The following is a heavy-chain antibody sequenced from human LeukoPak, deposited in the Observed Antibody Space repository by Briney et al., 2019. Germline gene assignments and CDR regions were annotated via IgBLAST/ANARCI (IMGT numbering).Heavy chain of an antibody. J-gene: IGHJ4*02. CDR2: INPNSGAT. Sequence: ASVKVSCKASGYTFTGYYMHWVRQAPGQGLEWMGWINPNSGATNYAQKFQGRVTMTRDTSISTAYMELSRLRSDDTAVYYCAVEAGTSYFDYWGQGTLVTVSS. CDR3: AVEAGTSYFDY. CDR1: GYTFTGYY. V-gene: IGHV1-2*02. D-gene: IGHD6-19*01.